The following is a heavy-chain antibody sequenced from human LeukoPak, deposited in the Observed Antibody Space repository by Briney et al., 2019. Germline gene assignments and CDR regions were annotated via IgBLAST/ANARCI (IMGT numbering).Heavy chain of an antibody. J-gene: IGHJ4*02. CDR2: INHSGST. V-gene: IGHV4-34*01. CDR1: GGSFSGYY. Sequence: SETLSLTCAVYGGSFSGYYWSWIRQPPGNGLEWIGEINHSGSTNYNPSLKSRVTISVDTSKNQFSLKLSSVTAADTAVYYCARTAGVAVAGTQNITIDYWGQGTLVTVSS. CDR3: ARTAGVAVAGTQNITIDY. D-gene: IGHD6-19*01.